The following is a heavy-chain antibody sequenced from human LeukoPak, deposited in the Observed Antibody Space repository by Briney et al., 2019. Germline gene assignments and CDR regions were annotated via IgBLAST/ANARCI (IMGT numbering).Heavy chain of an antibody. CDR1: GLAFSNYG. D-gene: IGHD1-1*01. CDR2: IRYDGRNK. V-gene: IGHV3-30*02. J-gene: IGHJ4*02. Sequence: GGSLRLSCAAAGLAFSNYGMHWVRQAPGKGLQWVAYIRYDGRNKYSADSVKGRFTIYRDNSKSTLYLQMNSLRPEDTAVYYCAKDKHWNVCDYWGRGTQVTVSS. CDR3: AKDKHWNVCDY.